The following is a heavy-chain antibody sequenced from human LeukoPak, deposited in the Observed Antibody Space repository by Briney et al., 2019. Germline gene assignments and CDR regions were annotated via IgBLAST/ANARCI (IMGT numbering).Heavy chain of an antibody. CDR1: GFTFNKYA. CDR2: IKQDETEK. J-gene: IGHJ4*02. D-gene: IGHD1-26*01. V-gene: IGHV3-7*03. Sequence: GGSLRLSCAASGFTFNKYAMSWVRQAPGEGLEWVANIKQDETEKDYVDSVRGRFTISRDNAKNSLYLQMNSLGAGDTALYYCATYSGVHHKTFDDWGQGTLVTVSS. CDR3: ATYSGVHHKTFDD.